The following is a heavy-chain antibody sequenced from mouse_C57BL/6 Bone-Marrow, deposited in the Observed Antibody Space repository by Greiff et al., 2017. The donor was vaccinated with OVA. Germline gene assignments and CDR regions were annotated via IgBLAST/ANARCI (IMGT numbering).Heavy chain of an antibody. CDR1: GFSLTSYG. CDR3: ARNWDSNYDAY. CDR2: IWSGGST. D-gene: IGHD2-5*01. Sequence: QVQLQQSGPGLVQPSQSLSITCTVSGFSLTSYGVHWVRQSPGKGLEWLGVIWSGGSTDYNAAFISRLSISKDNSKSQVFFKMNSLQADDTAIYYCARNWDSNYDAYWGQGTLVTVSA. J-gene: IGHJ3*01. V-gene: IGHV2-2*01.